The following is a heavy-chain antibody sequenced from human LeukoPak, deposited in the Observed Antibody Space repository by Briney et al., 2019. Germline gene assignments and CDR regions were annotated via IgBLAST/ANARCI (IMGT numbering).Heavy chain of an antibody. CDR1: GFTFSSYW. Sequence: GGSLRLSCAASGFTFSSYWMSWVRQAPGKGLEWVANIKQDGSEKYYVDSVKGRFTISRDNAKNSLYLQMNSLRAEDTAVYYCAKYSSGWYFDYWGQGTLVTVSS. J-gene: IGHJ4*02. CDR2: IKQDGSEK. CDR3: AKYSSGWYFDY. D-gene: IGHD6-19*01. V-gene: IGHV3-7*03.